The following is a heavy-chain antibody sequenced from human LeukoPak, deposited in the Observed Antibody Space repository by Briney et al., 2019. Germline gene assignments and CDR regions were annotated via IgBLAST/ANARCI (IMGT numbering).Heavy chain of an antibody. J-gene: IGHJ6*02. D-gene: IGHD1-1*01. CDR2: ISGSGGST. CDR1: GFTFSSYA. Sequence: GESLRLSCAASGFTFSSYAMSWVRQAPGKGLEWVSAISGSGGSTYYADSVKGRFTISRDNSKNTLYLQMNSLRAEDTAVYYCAKAAGNYYYYYYGMDVWGQGTTVTVSS. CDR3: AKAAGNYYYYYYGMDV. V-gene: IGHV3-23*01.